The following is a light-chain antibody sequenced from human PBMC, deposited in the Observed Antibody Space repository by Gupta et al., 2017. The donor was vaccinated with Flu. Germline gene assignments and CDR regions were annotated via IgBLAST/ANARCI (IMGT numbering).Light chain of an antibody. J-gene: IGKJ1*01. CDR1: QSVGSY. CDR3: QQRTNRQNVPCT. V-gene: IGKV3-11*01. Sequence: LSLSPGERATLSCRASQSVGSYLAWYQEKPGQAPRLLIYDASNRATGIPARFSGSGDGTDCTLTISSLEPEESAVYYCQQRTNRQNVPCTFGQGTKVEIK. CDR2: DAS.